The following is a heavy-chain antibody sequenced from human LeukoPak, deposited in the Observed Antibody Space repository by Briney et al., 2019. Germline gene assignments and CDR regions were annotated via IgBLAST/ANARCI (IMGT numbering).Heavy chain of an antibody. CDR2: FDPEDAEV. V-gene: IGHV1-24*01. CDR3: AAEGQWSLVHYFNS. CDR1: GNTLTDLS. J-gene: IGHJ4*02. D-gene: IGHD2-15*01. Sequence: ASVKVSCKVSGNTLTDLSIHWVRQAPEKGLDWMGGFDPEDAEVIYAEKFQDRVTMTEDPSTDTAYLELSSLRSEDTAVYYCAAEGQWSLVHYFNSWGQGTLVTVSS.